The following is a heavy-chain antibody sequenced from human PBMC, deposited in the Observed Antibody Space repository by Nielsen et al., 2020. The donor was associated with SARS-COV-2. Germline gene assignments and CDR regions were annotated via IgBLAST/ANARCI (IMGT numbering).Heavy chain of an antibody. CDR3: AKGIGGLWFGAIGWFDP. CDR2: IKQDGSEK. J-gene: IGHJ5*02. Sequence: GESLKISCAASGFTFSDYYMSWIRQAPGKGLEWVANIKQDGSEKYYVDSVKGRFTISRDNAKNSLYLQMNSLRAEDTAVYYCAKGIGGLWFGAIGWFDPWGQGTLVTVSS. V-gene: IGHV3-7*03. D-gene: IGHD3-10*01. CDR1: GFTFSDYY.